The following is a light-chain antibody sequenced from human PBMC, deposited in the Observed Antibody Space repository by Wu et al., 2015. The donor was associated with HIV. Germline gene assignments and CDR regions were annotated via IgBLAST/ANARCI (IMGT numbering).Light chain of an antibody. CDR1: QSVKSN. J-gene: IGKJ3*01. CDR2: GAS. Sequence: EIGLTQTPASLTVSPGERVTLSCQASQSVKSNVAWYQQKPGQAPRLLIYGASTRGTGIPGRFSGSGSGTEFTLTISNLQSEDLAVYYCQQYDNWPPFTFGPGSKVNIK. V-gene: IGKV3-15*01. CDR3: QQYDNWPPFT.